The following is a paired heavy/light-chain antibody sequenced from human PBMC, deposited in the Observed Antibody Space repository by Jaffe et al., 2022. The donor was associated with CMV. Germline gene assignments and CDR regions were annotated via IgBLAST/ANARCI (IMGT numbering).Heavy chain of an antibody. Sequence: EVQLVESGGGLVQPGGSLKLSCAASGFTVSSNYMSWVRQAPGKGLEWVSVIYDGGSTYYADSVKGRFTISRDNSKNTLFLQMNSLRAEDMAVYYCAREGLRPGHCDGTNCPHFYMDVWGKGTTVTVSS. CDR1: GFTVSSNY. J-gene: IGHJ6*03. CDR3: AREGLRPGHCDGTNCPHFYMDV. D-gene: IGHD2-21*01. V-gene: IGHV3-66*01. CDR2: IYDGGST.
Light chain of an antibody. J-gene: IGKJ1*01. CDR2: DAS. CDR3: QQYGDYRA. V-gene: IGKV1-5*03. Sequence: DIQMTQSPSTLSASVGDRVTITCRASRSISTWLAWYQQKPGKAPKVLIYDASTLESGVPSRFSGSGSGTEFTLTISSLQPDDFATYYCQQYGDYRAFGQGTTVEI. CDR1: RSISTW.